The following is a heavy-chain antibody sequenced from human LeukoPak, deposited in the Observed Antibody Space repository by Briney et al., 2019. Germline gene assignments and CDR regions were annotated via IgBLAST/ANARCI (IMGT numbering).Heavy chain of an antibody. Sequence: GGSLRLACAASEFTFDSYAMSWVRQAPGKGLEWVSAIIGSGGTTYYADSVKGRFTISRDNSRNTLYLQMNSLRAEDTAVYYCAKCPYGDYGWGYYFDYWGQGTLVTVSS. J-gene: IGHJ4*02. CDR3: AKCPYGDYGWGYYFDY. D-gene: IGHD4-17*01. V-gene: IGHV3-23*01. CDR2: IIGSGGTT. CDR1: EFTFDSYA.